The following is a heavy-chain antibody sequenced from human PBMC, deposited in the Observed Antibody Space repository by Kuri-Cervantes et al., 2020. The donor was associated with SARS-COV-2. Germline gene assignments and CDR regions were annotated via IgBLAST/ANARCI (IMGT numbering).Heavy chain of an antibody. Sequence: ASVKVSCKASGYTFTSYDINWVRQATGQGLEWMGWMNPNSGNTGYAQKLQGRVTMTTDTSTSTAYMELRSLRSDDTAVYYCARVGRAARLTAPYLDYWGQGTLVTVSS. J-gene: IGHJ4*02. CDR2: MNPNSGNT. D-gene: IGHD6-6*01. V-gene: IGHV1-8*02. CDR1: GYTFTSYD. CDR3: ARVGRAARLTAPYLDY.